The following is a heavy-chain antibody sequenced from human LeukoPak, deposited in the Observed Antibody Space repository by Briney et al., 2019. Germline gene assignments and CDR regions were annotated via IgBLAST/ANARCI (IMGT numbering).Heavy chain of an antibody. CDR2: ISSSSSTI. D-gene: IGHD4-17*01. Sequence: GGSLRLSCAASGFTFSSYSMNWVRQAPGKGLEWVSYISSSSSTIYYADSVKGRFTISRDNAKNSLYLQMNSLRAEDTAVYYCARSPLLTTVTTWDYWGQGTLVTVSS. V-gene: IGHV3-48*01. CDR1: GFTFSSYS. J-gene: IGHJ4*02. CDR3: ARSPLLTTVTTWDY.